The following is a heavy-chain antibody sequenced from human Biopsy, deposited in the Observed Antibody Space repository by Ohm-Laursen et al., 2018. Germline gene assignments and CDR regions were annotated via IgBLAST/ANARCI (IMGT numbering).Heavy chain of an antibody. CDR2: IYYSGNT. V-gene: IGHV4-39*01. CDR1: GGSISDSTYH. D-gene: IGHD3-3*01. J-gene: IGHJ4*02. CDR3: ARQVDFWSGYVDY. Sequence: SDTLSLTCTVSGGSISDSTYHWGWIRQSPGKGLEWIGNIYYSGNTDYSPSLKSRVTISVDTSNNQFSLKLRSVTAADTAVYYCARQVDFWSGYVDYWGRGTLVAVSS.